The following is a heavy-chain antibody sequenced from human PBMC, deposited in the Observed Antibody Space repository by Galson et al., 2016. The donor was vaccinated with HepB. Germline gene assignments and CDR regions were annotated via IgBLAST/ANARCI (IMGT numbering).Heavy chain of an antibody. CDR3: ARPGYR. V-gene: IGHV3-7*01. CDR2: IKEDGSEK. J-gene: IGHJ4*02. D-gene: IGHD2-15*01. CDR1: GFTFSGYW. Sequence: SLRLSCAASGFTFSGYWMSWVRQAPGKGLEWVANIKEDGSEKYYVDSVEGRFTISRDNAKNSLYLQMNSLRVEDTAVYYCARPGYRWGQGTLVTVSS.